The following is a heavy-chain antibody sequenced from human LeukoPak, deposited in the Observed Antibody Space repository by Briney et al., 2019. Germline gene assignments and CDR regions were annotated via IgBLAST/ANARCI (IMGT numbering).Heavy chain of an antibody. V-gene: IGHV4-31*03. Sequence: SQTLSLTCTVSGGSISSGGYYWSWIRQHPEKGLEWIGYIYYSGSTYYNPSLKSRVTISVDTSKNQFSLKLSSVTAADTAVYYCAREVRYGSESYCDYRGQGTLVTVSS. CDR1: GGSISSGGYY. J-gene: IGHJ4*02. CDR3: AREVRYGSESYCDY. CDR2: IYYSGST. D-gene: IGHD3-10*01.